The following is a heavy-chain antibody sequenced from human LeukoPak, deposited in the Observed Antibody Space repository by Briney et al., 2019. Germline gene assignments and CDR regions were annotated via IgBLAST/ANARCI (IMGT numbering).Heavy chain of an antibody. D-gene: IGHD3-10*01. V-gene: IGHV3-30*01. CDR3: ARDIRVSSYGSGSIIGAFDY. J-gene: IGHJ4*02. CDR1: GFTFSSYA. Sequence: GGSLRLSCAASGFTFSSYAMDWVRQAPGKGLEWVAVISYDGSNKYYADSVKGRFTLSRDNSKNTLYLQMNSLRAEDTAVYYCARDIRVSSYGSGSIIGAFDYWGQGTLVTVSS. CDR2: ISYDGSNK.